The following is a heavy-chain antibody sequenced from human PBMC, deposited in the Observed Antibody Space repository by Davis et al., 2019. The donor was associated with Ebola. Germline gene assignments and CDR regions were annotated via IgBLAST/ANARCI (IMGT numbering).Heavy chain of an antibody. D-gene: IGHD2-8*01. CDR1: GFTFSNYA. J-gene: IGHJ4*02. V-gene: IGHV3-23*01. CDR3: AEGGTNNFIGAN. Sequence: PGGSLRLSCAASGFTFSNYAMSWVRQAPGGGLEWVSGISASGADIKYADSVRGRFSISRDDSKNTLYLQMDSLRAEDTAVFYCAEGGTNNFIGANWGQGTLVTVSS. CDR2: ISASGADI.